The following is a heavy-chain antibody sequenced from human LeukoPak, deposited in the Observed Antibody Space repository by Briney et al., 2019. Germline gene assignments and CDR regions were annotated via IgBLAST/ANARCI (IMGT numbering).Heavy chain of an antibody. CDR2: ISGSGGST. CDR1: GFTFSSYA. V-gene: IGHV3-23*01. Sequence: GGSLRLSCAASGFTFSSYAMSWVRQAPGKGLEWVSAISGSGGSTYYADSVKGRFTISRDNSKNTLYLQMNSLRAEDTAVYYCAKEIADYDILTGYYYYYGMDVWGQGTTVTVSS. D-gene: IGHD3-9*01. J-gene: IGHJ6*02. CDR3: AKEIADYDILTGYYYYYGMDV.